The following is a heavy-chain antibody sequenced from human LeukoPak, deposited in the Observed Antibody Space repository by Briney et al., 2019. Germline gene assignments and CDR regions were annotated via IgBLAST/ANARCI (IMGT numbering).Heavy chain of an antibody. Sequence: GGSLRLSCAASGFTFSSYSMNWVRQAPGKGLEWVSSISSSSSYIYYADSVKGRFTISRDNAKNSLFLQMNSLRAEDTAVYYCATQSYGLFDYWGQGTLVTVSS. J-gene: IGHJ4*02. CDR1: GFTFSSYS. D-gene: IGHD3-10*01. CDR3: ATQSYGLFDY. CDR2: ISSSSSYI. V-gene: IGHV3-21*01.